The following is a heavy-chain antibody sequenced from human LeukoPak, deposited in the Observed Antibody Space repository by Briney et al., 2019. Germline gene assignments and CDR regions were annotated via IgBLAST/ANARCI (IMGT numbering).Heavy chain of an antibody. CDR1: GYIFNNYD. J-gene: IGHJ4*02. Sequence: ASVKVSCKASGYIFNNYDINWVRQAPGQGLEWMGWMNPNSGKRVYAQKFQGRVTMTTHSSINTAYMELTSLASDDTAVYYCAKGLRSDYWGQGTLVSVSS. V-gene: IGHV1-8*01. D-gene: IGHD3-16*02. CDR2: MNPNSGKR. CDR3: AKGLRSDY.